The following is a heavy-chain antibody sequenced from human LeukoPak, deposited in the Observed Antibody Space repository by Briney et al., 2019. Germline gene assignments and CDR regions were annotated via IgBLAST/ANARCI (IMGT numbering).Heavy chain of an antibody. CDR3: ASDIRGNCFDS. V-gene: IGHV3-43*01. CDR1: GFIFGDSL. J-gene: IGHJ5*01. Sequence: GGSLRLSCVASGFIFGDSLMHWVRQAPGKGLEWVSLISRDGTTPYYADSVKGRFTISRDNSKNSLFLQMNSLTTEDTAVYFCASDIRGNCFDSWGQGTLVTVSS. D-gene: IGHD3-16*01. CDR2: ISRDGTTP.